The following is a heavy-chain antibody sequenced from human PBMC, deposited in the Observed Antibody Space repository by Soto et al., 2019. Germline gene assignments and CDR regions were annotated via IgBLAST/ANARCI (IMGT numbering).Heavy chain of an antibody. CDR1: GGSISSSSYY. D-gene: IGHD6-13*01. CDR3: ARHDGVLQSAAGNWFDP. Sequence: SETLSLTCTVSGGSISSSSYYWGWIRQPPGKGLEWIGSIYYSGSTYYNPSLKSRVTISVDTSKNQFSLKLSSVTAADTAVYYCARHDGVLQSAAGNWFDPWGQGTLVTVS. CDR2: IYYSGST. V-gene: IGHV4-39*01. J-gene: IGHJ5*02.